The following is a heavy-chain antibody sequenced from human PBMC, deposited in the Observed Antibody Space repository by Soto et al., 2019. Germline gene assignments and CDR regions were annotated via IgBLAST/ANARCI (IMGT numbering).Heavy chain of an antibody. CDR2: IYYSGST. CDR3: ARDSGITGTTRPDYYYYYGMDV. V-gene: IGHV4-59*01. CDR1: CGSISSYY. Sequence: PSETVSLTCTVSCGSISSYYWSWIRQPPGKGLEWIGYIYYSGSTNYNPPLKSRVTISVDTSKNQFSLKLSSVTAADTAVYYCARDSGITGTTRPDYYYYYGMDVWGQGTTVTVSS. D-gene: IGHD1-20*01. J-gene: IGHJ6*02.